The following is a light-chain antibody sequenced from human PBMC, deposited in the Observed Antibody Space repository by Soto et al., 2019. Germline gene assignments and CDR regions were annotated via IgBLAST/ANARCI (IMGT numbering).Light chain of an antibody. CDR1: SSDVGGYDY. Sequence: QSALTQPASVSGSPGQSITISCTGTSSDVGGYDYVSWYQLHPGKAPKLMVFEVSNRPSGVSYRFSGSKSGNTASLTISGLQAEDEADYYCAAWGDSLNGLYVFGTGTKVTVL. CDR2: EVS. V-gene: IGLV2-14*01. J-gene: IGLJ1*01. CDR3: AAWGDSLNGLYV.